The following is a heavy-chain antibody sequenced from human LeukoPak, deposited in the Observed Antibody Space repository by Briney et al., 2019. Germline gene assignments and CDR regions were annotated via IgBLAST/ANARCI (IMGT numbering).Heavy chain of an antibody. D-gene: IGHD3-10*01. V-gene: IGHV3-21*01. CDR3: ARGPTTMVRGVFDY. Sequence: GGSLRLSCAASGLTFSSYNMNWVRQAPGKGLEWVSSISSSSSYIYYADSVKGRFTISRDNAKNSLYLQMNSLRAEDTAVYYCARGPTTMVRGVFDYWGQGTLVTVSS. CDR1: GLTFSSYN. CDR2: ISSSSSYI. J-gene: IGHJ4*02.